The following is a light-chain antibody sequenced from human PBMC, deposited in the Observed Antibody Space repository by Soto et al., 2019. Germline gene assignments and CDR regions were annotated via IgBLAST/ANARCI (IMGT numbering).Light chain of an antibody. CDR1: QSVSSN. V-gene: IGKV3D-15*01. CDR2: GAS. J-gene: IGKJ5*01. Sequence: EIVMTQSPATLSVSPGERATLSCRASQSVSSNLAWYQQKPGQAPRLLIYGASTRATGIPARFSGSGSGTEFTLTISSLQSEDFAVYYCQQYNNFITFGQGTLLEIK. CDR3: QQYNNFIT.